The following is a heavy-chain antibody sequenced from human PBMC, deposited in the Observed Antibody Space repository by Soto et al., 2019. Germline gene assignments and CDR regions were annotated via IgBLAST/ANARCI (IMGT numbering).Heavy chain of an antibody. J-gene: IGHJ3*02. D-gene: IGHD1-26*01. CDR3: AIEKVGDTTVHACDS. CDR2: SFVGGGT. Sequence: PGRGLEWVSVSFVGGGTHYADSVKGRFTISRDNAKNSLYLQMNSLRAEDTAVYYCAIEKVGDTTVHACDSRGQGTMVTVPS. V-gene: IGHV3-66*01.